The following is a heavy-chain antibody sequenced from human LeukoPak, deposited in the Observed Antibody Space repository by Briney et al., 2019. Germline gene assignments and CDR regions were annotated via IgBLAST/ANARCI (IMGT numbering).Heavy chain of an antibody. CDR3: AREMSIAAAGMLS. D-gene: IGHD6-13*01. J-gene: IGHJ4*02. CDR1: GFTFSSYS. V-gene: IGHV3-21*01. Sequence: PGGSLRLSCAASGFTFSSYSMNWVRQAPGKGLEWVSSISSSSSYIYYADSVKGRFTISRDNAKNSLYLQMNSLRAEDTAVYYCAREMSIAAAGMLSWGQGTLVTVSS. CDR2: ISSSSSYI.